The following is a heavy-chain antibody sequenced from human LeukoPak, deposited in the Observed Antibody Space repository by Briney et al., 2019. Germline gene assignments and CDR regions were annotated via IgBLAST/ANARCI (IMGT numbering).Heavy chain of an antibody. CDR3: ARNGASSGGSCCRGQGDY. CDR1: GFTFSSYS. J-gene: IGHJ4*02. CDR2: INWNGGST. Sequence: PEGSLRLSCAASGFTFSSYSMNWVRQAPGKGLEWVSGINWNGGSTGYADSVKGRFTISRDNAKNSLYLQMNSLRAEDTALYYCARNGASSGGSCCRGQGDYWGQGTLVTVSS. V-gene: IGHV3-20*04. D-gene: IGHD2-15*01.